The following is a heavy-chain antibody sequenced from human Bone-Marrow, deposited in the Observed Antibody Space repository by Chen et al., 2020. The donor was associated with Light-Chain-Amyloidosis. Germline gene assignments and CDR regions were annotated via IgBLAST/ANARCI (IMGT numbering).Heavy chain of an antibody. CDR3: ARDYYDSSGYTDAFDI. CDR2: INHSGDT. J-gene: IGHJ3*02. CDR1: GGSLSGYY. D-gene: IGHD3-22*01. V-gene: IGHV4-34*01. Sequence: QVQLQQWGAGLLKPSETLSLTCGVYGGSLSGYYWRWIRQSPGKGLEWVGEINHSGDTKYNTSLRVRVTISVDTSKNQFSLKLRSVTAADTAVYYCARDYYDSSGYTDAFDIWGQGTMVTVSS.